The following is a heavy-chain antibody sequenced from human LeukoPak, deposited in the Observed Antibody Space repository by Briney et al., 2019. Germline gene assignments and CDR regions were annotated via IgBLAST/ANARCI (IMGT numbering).Heavy chain of an antibody. CDR2: ISSSGSNI. CDR3: ARDRGYSGYEGGY. J-gene: IGHJ4*02. CDR1: GFTFSSYE. D-gene: IGHD5-12*01. Sequence: GGSLRLSCAASGFTFSSYEMNWVRQAPGKGLEWVSYISSSGSNIYYAGSVKGRFTISRDNAKNSLYLQMNSLRAEDTAVYYCARDRGYSGYEGGYWGQGTLVTVSS. V-gene: IGHV3-48*03.